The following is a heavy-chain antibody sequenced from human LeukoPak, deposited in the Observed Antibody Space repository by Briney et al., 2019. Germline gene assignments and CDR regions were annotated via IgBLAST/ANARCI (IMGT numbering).Heavy chain of an antibody. CDR1: GGSISSSSYY. Sequence: SETLSLTCTVSGGSISSSSYYWGWIRQPPGKGLEWIGSIYYSGNTYYNPSLMSRVTISVDTSKNQFSLDLSSVTAADTAVYYCARAPHFFDISGSRYYFDYWGQGTLVTVSS. V-gene: IGHV4-39*07. CDR3: ARAPHFFDISGSRYYFDY. D-gene: IGHD3-22*01. J-gene: IGHJ4*02. CDR2: IYYSGNT.